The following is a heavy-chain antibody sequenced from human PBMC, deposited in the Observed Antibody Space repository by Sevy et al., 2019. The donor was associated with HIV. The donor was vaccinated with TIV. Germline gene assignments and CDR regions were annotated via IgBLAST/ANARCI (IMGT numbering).Heavy chain of an antibody. J-gene: IGHJ3*02. D-gene: IGHD3-3*02. V-gene: IGHV3-21*01. CDR3: ARDPISTLFDAFDI. CDR2: ISGLSNYI. Sequence: GGSLRLSCAASGFTFSSYSMNWVRQAPGKGLEWVSFISGLSNYIYYADSVKGRFTISRDNAKNSLYLQMNSLRAEDTAAYYCARDPISTLFDAFDIWGQGTMVTVSS. CDR1: GFTFSSYS.